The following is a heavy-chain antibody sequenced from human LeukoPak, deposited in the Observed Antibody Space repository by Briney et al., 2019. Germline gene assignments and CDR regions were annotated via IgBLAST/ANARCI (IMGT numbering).Heavy chain of an antibody. J-gene: IGHJ4*02. CDR1: GGSITSYY. D-gene: IGHD2-15*01. V-gene: IGHV4-4*07. CDR2: IYSSGTT. CDR3: ARDDYCSGGSCPLGY. Sequence: SETLSLTCTVSGGSITSYYWSWIRQPAGKGLECIGRIYSSGTTNYNPSLKSRVTISVDKSKDQFSLNLSSVTAADTAVYYCARDDYCSGGSCPLGYWSQGTLVTVSS.